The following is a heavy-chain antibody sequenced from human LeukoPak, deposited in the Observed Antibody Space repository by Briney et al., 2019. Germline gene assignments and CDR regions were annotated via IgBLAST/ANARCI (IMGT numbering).Heavy chain of an antibody. CDR1: GGTFSSYA. Sequence: SVTVSCTASGGTFSSYAISWVRQAPGQGLEWMGRIIPILGIANYAQKFQGRVTITADKSTSTAYMELSSLRSEDTAVHYCARKLEDLGYYYGMDVWGQGTTVTVSS. CDR3: ARKLEDLGYYYGMDV. D-gene: IGHD1-1*01. CDR2: IIPILGIA. J-gene: IGHJ6*02. V-gene: IGHV1-69*04.